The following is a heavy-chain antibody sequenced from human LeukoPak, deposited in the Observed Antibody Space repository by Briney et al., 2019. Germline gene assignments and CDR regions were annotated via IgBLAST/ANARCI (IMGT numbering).Heavy chain of an antibody. J-gene: IGHJ4*02. CDR3: ARRRNLGYCSSTSCYAARGGYFDY. CDR1: GGSFSGYY. V-gene: IGHV4-34*01. Sequence: SETLSLTCAVYGGSFSGYYWSWIRQPPGKGLEWIGEINHSGSTNYNPSLKSRVTILVDTSKNQFSLKLSSVTAADTAVYYCARRRNLGYCSSTSCYAARGGYFDYWGQGTLVTVSS. CDR2: INHSGST. D-gene: IGHD2-2*01.